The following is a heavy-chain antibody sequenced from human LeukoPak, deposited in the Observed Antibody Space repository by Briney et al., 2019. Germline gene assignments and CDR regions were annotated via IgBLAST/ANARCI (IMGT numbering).Heavy chain of an antibody. J-gene: IGHJ4*02. CDR2: ITGVGVGP. D-gene: IGHD5-18*01. V-gene: IGHV3-23*01. Sequence: PGGSLRLYCAAFGFTFSSYAMSWVRQAPGKGLEGVSAITGVGVGPYYAGYADAVKGRFTISRDNSMNSLYLQMNNLRAEDTAVYYCAKRSAHNYGYFDYWGQGTLVTVSS. CDR3: AKRSAHNYGYFDY. CDR1: GFTFSSYA.